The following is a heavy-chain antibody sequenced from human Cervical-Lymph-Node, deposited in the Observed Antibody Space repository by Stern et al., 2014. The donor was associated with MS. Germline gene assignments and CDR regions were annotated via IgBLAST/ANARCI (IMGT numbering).Heavy chain of an antibody. CDR2: IWYDGSNI. Sequence: VQLVQSGGGVVQPGRSLRLSCAASGFTFSRYGMHWVRQAPGKGLEWVAVIWYDGSNIYYADSVKGRFTISRDNSKNTLYLQMNSLRAEDTSVYDCARDRWDYESSGILDYWGQGTLVTVSS. CDR1: GFTFSRYG. J-gene: IGHJ4*02. D-gene: IGHD3-22*01. V-gene: IGHV3-33*01. CDR3: ARDRWDYESSGILDY.